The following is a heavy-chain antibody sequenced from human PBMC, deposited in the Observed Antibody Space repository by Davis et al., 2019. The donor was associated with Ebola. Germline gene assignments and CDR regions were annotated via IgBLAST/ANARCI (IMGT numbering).Heavy chain of an antibody. V-gene: IGHV3-73*01. CDR3: TRLGIAAAGTGGFA. D-gene: IGHD6-13*01. Sequence: PGGSLRLSCAASGFTFSGSAMHWVRQASGKGLEWVGRIRSKANSYATAYAASVKGRFTISRDDSKNTAYLQMNSLKTEDTAVYYCTRLGIAAAGTGGFAWGQGTLVTVSS. CDR2: IRSKANSYAT. J-gene: IGHJ5*02. CDR1: GFTFSGSA.